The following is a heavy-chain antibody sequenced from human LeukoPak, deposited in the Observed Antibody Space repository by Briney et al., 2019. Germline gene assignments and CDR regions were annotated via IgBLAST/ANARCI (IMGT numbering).Heavy chain of an antibody. CDR1: GFTFSSYW. V-gene: IGHV3-48*01. Sequence: GGSLRLSCAASGFTFSSYWMSWVRQAPGKGLEWVSYISSSSSTIYYADSVKGRFTISRDNAKNSLYLQMNSLRAEDTAVYYCARDHRDGYNKQFDYWGQGTLVTVSS. CDR2: ISSSSSTI. J-gene: IGHJ4*02. CDR3: ARDHRDGYNKQFDY. D-gene: IGHD5-24*01.